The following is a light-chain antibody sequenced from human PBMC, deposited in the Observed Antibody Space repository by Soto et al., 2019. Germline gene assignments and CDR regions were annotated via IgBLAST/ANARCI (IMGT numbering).Light chain of an antibody. CDR3: ATWDRSLSVGV. J-gene: IGLJ2*01. CDR2: DND. CDR1: SSNIGNNY. V-gene: IGLV1-51*01. Sequence: QSVLTQPPSVSAAPGPKATISCSGSSSNIGNNYVFWYQQLPGTAPKLLIYDNDKRPSGIPDRFSGSKSGTSATLGITGLRTGDEADYYCATWDRSLSVGVFGGGTKVTVL.